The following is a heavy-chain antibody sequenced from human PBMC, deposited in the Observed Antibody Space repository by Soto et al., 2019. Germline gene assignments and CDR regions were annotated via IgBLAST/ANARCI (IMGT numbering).Heavy chain of an antibody. Sequence: GGSLRLSCAASGFTFSSYAMHWVRQAPGKGLEWVAVISYDGSNKYYADSVKGRFTISRDNSKNTLYLQMNSLRAEDTAVYYCAREIRMIAAALDYWGQGTLVTVSS. CDR2: ISYDGSNK. CDR3: AREIRMIAAALDY. V-gene: IGHV3-30-3*01. J-gene: IGHJ4*02. D-gene: IGHD6-13*01. CDR1: GFTFSSYA.